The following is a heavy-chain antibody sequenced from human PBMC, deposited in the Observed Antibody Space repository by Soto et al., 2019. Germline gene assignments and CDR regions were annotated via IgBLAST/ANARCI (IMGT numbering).Heavy chain of an antibody. CDR2: IWYDGSNK. Sequence: QVQLVESGGGVVQPGRSLRLSCAASGFTFSSYGMHWVRQAPGKGLEWVAVIWYDGSNKYYADSVKGRFTISRDNSMNTLYLQMNSLRAEDTAVYYCARGIYSTNSPPDYWGQGTLVTVSS. D-gene: IGHD4-4*01. V-gene: IGHV3-33*01. CDR1: GFTFSSYG. CDR3: ARGIYSTNSPPDY. J-gene: IGHJ4*02.